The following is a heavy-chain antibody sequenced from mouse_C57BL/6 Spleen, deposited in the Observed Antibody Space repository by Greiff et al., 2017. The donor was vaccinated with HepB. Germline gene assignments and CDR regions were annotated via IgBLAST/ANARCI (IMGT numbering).Heavy chain of an antibody. D-gene: IGHD1-1*01. CDR1: GYSFTGYF. Sequence: EVKLQQSGPELVKPGDSVKISCKASGYSFTGYFMNWVMQSHGKSLEWIGRINPYNGDTFYNQKFKGKATLTVDKSSSTAHMELRSLTSEDSAVYYCARRGLSSYYFDYWGQGTTLTVSS. J-gene: IGHJ2*01. V-gene: IGHV1-20*01. CDR2: INPYNGDT. CDR3: ARRGLSSYYFDY.